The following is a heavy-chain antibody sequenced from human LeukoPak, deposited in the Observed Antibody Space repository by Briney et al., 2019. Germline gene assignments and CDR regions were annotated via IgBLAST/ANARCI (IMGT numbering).Heavy chain of an antibody. CDR1: GGSISSGGYY. CDR2: IYYSGST. Sequence: SETLSLTCTVSGGSISSGGYYRSWIRQHPGKGLEWIGYIYYSGSTYYNPSLKSRVTISVDTSKNQFSLKLSSVTAADTAVYHCARGVYYYGSGSYSTIFDYWGQGTLVAVSS. V-gene: IGHV4-31*03. D-gene: IGHD3-10*01. CDR3: ARGVYYYGSGSYSTIFDY. J-gene: IGHJ4*02.